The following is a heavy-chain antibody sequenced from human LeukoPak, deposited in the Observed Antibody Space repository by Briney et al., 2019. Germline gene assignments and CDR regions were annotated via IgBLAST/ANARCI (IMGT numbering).Heavy chain of an antibody. Sequence: PSETLSLTCTASGGSISSYYWSWIRQPPGKGLEWIGYIYYSGSTNYNPSLKSRVTISVDTSKNQFSLKLSSVTAADTAVYYCARGITGTTVDYWGQGTLVTVSS. CDR3: ARGITGTTVDY. J-gene: IGHJ4*02. CDR1: GGSISSYY. D-gene: IGHD1-14*01. CDR2: IYYSGST. V-gene: IGHV4-59*01.